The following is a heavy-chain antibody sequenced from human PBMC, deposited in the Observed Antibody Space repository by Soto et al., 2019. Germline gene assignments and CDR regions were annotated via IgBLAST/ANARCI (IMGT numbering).Heavy chain of an antibody. J-gene: IGHJ4*02. CDR1: GYTFTSYY. CDR2: INPRGGST. D-gene: IGHD3-10*01. Sequence: GASVKVSCKASGYTFTSYYMHWVRQAPGQGLEWMGIINPRGGSTSYAQKFQGRVTMTRDTSTSTVYMELSSLRSEDTAVYYCARVRTLLWFGELLAYFDYWGQGTLVTVSS. CDR3: ARVRTLLWFGELLAYFDY. V-gene: IGHV1-46*01.